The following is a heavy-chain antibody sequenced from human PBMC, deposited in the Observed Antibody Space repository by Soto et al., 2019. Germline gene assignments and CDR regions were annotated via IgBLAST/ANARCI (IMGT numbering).Heavy chain of an antibody. J-gene: IGHJ4*02. V-gene: IGHV3-23*01. CDR1: GFTFSSYA. CDR2: LSGSGGGT. Sequence: EVQLLESGGGLVERGGSLRLSCAASGFTFSSYAMSWVRQAPGKGLEWVSTLSGSGGGTYYADSVKGRFTISRDNSKNTLYLQMNSLRADDTAVYYCANYVVLSVAGTFDYCGKGTLVTVSS. CDR3: ANYVVLSVAGTFDY. D-gene: IGHD6-19*01.